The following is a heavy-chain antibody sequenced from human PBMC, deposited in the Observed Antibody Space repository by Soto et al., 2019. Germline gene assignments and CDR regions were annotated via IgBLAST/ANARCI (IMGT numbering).Heavy chain of an antibody. CDR1: GGSISSYY. D-gene: IGHD1-26*01. V-gene: IGHV4-59*01. CDR3: ARGERRARDFDY. J-gene: IGHJ4*02. CDR2: IYYSGST. Sequence: PSETLSLTCTVSGGSISSYYWSWIRQPPGKGLEWIGYIYYSGSTNYNPSLKSRVTISVDTSKNQFSLKLSSVTAADTAVYHCARGERRARDFDYWGQGTLVTVSS.